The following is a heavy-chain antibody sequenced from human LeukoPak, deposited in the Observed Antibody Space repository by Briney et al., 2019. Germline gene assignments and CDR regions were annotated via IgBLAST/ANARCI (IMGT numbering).Heavy chain of an antibody. CDR3: ARPGSYYSDAFDI. Sequence: SETLSLTCAVSGYSISSGYYWDWIRQPPGKGLEWIGSIYHSGSTYYNPSLKSRVTISVDTSKNQFSLKLSSVTAADTAVYYCARPGSYYSDAFDIWGQGTMVTVSS. CDR2: IYHSGST. V-gene: IGHV4-38-2*01. J-gene: IGHJ3*02. CDR1: GYSISSGYY. D-gene: IGHD1-26*01.